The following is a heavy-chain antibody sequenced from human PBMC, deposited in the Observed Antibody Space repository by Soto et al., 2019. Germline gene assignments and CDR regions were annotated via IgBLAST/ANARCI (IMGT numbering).Heavy chain of an antibody. CDR2: LYFSGNT. D-gene: IGHD3-9*01. J-gene: IGHJ6*02. CDR3: ARHADILTGHYYYYYYGMDV. CDR1: GGSITSSSYF. Sequence: PSETLSLTCTVSGGSITSSSYFWGWIRQPSGKGLEWIGSLYFSGNTYYNASLKSRVTISVDTSKNQFSLKLSSVTAADTAVYYCARHADILTGHYYYYYYGMDVWGRGTTVTVSS. V-gene: IGHV4-39*01.